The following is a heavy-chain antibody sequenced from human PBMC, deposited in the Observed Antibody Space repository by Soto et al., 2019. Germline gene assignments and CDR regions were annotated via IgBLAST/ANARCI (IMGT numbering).Heavy chain of an antibody. V-gene: IGHV4-31*03. D-gene: IGHD6-6*01. CDR2: IYYSGST. CDR1: GGSISSGGYY. CDR3: ARVIGSSSVYYFDS. Sequence: SETLSLTCTVSGGSISSGGYYWSWIRQHPGKGLEWIGYIYYSGSTYYNPSLKSRVTISVDTSKNQFSLKLSSVTAADTAVYYCARVIGSSSVYYFDSWGQGTLLT. J-gene: IGHJ4*02.